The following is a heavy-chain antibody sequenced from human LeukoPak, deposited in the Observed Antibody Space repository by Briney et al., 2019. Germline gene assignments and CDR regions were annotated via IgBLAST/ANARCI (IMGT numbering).Heavy chain of an antibody. CDR1: GGSFSGYY. CDR3: ASMSSGYYYVTFDY. CDR2: INHSGST. J-gene: IGHJ4*02. D-gene: IGHD3-22*01. V-gene: IGHV4-34*01. Sequence: SETLSLTCAVYGGSFSGYYWSWIRQPPGKGLEWIGEINHSGSTSYNPSLKSRVTISVDTSKNQFSLKLSSVTAADTAVYYCASMSSGYYYVTFDYWGQGTLVTVSS.